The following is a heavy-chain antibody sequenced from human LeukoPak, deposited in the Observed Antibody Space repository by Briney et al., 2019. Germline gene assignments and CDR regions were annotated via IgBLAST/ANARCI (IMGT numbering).Heavy chain of an antibody. CDR1: GFTFSSYA. J-gene: IGHJ4*02. CDR2: ISYDGSNK. CDR3: ARSLNSPYLDY. Sequence: PEGSLRLSCAASGFTFSSYAIHWVRQAPGKGLEWVTVISYDGSNKYYADSVKGRFTISRDNSKNTLYLQMNSLRAEDTAVYYCARSLNSPYLDYWGQGTLVTVSS. V-gene: IGHV3-30-3*01.